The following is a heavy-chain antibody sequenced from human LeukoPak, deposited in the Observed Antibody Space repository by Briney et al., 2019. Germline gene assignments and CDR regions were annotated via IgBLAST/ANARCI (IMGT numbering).Heavy chain of an antibody. V-gene: IGHV1-2*02. D-gene: IGHD2-2*01. Sequence: ASVKVSCKASGYTFTGYYMHWVRQAPGQGLEWMGWINPNSGGTNYAQKFQGRVTMNRDTSISTAYMELSRLRSDDTAVYYCATVESCSSTSCSFHWFDPWGQGTLVTVSS. CDR2: INPNSGGT. CDR1: GYTFTGYY. J-gene: IGHJ5*02. CDR3: ATVESCSSTSCSFHWFDP.